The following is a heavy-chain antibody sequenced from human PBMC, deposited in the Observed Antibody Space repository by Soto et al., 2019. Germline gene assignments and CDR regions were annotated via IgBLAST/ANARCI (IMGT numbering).Heavy chain of an antibody. V-gene: IGHV3-30-3*01. CDR2: ISYDGSNK. CDR1: GFTFSSYA. J-gene: IGHJ6*02. Sequence: GGSLRLSCAASGFTFSSYAMHWVRQAPGKGLEWVAVISYDGSNKYYADSVKGRFTISRDNSKNTLYLQMNSLRAEDTAVYYCARDSYTIFGVVIFYYYYGMDVWGQGTTVTVSS. CDR3: ARDSYTIFGVVIFYYYYGMDV. D-gene: IGHD3-3*01.